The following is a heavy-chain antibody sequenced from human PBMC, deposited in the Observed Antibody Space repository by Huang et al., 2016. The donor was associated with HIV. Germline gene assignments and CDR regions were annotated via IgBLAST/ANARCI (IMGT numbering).Heavy chain of an antibody. D-gene: IGHD3-10*01. Sequence: QVQLQESGSGLVKPSQTLSLTCDVSGASIGSGGFSWSWIRQPPGEGLEWMGYIYHSGATSYNPSLKTRVTISFDRSKSQLSLRLASVTAADTAVYYCARSPPGDYFDLWGRGTLVTVSS. CDR1: GASIGSGGFS. V-gene: IGHV4-30-2*01. CDR3: ARSPPGDYFDL. CDR2: IYHSGAT. J-gene: IGHJ2*01.